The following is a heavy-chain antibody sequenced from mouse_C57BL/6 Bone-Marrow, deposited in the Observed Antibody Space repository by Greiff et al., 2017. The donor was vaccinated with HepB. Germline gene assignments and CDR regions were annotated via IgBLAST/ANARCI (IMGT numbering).Heavy chain of an antibody. CDR2: IHPNSGST. CDR3: ARSAYYYGSSSHWYFDV. Sequence: VQLQQPGAELVKPGASVKLSCKASGYTFTSYWMHWVKQRPGQGLEWIGIIHPNSGSTNYNEKFKSKATLTVDKSSSTAYMQLSSLTSEDSAVYYCARSAYYYGSSSHWYFDVWGTGTTVTVSS. D-gene: IGHD1-1*01. V-gene: IGHV1-64*01. J-gene: IGHJ1*03. CDR1: GYTFTSYW.